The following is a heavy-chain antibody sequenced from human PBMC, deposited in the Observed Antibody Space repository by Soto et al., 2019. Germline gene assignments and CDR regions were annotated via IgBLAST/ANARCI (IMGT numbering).Heavy chain of an antibody. CDR1: GGTFSSYA. V-gene: IGHV1-69*13. J-gene: IGHJ4*02. CDR3: ARVGGREEDDY. D-gene: IGHD1-26*01. Sequence: ASVTVSCKASGGTFSSYAISWVRQAPGQGLEWMGGIIPIFGTANYAQKFQGRVTITADESTSTAYMELSSLRSEDTAVYYCARVGGREEDDYWGQGTLVTVSS. CDR2: IIPIFGTA.